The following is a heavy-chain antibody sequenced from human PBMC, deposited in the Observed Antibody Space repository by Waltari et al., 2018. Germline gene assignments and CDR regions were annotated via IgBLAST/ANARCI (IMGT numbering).Heavy chain of an antibody. CDR3: AREGRAVAGSWFAH. CDR1: GYTFPHTA. J-gene: IGHJ5*02. Sequence: QLVQSGAEVTRPGASVTVSCKTSGYTFPHTATNGVRQAPGQGLEWMGWISIYSGDTKFAQGFQDRATITTDTSTTTVFLELRGLRSDDTAVYYCAREGRAVAGSWFAHWGQGTPVTVS. V-gene: IGHV1-18*04. D-gene: IGHD6-19*01. CDR2: ISIYSGDT.